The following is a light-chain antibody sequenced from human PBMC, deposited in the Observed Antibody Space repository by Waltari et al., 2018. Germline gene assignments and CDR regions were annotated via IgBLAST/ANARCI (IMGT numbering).Light chain of an antibody. J-gene: IGLJ2*01. CDR3: QTWDDSRNGVV. Sequence: QSVLTQPPSASGTPGRTVTIPCSGGSSNIGVNTVNWYQQLPGTAPKHRSYTDNRLPSGVPDRFSGSKSGTSASLAISVLQSADDADYHCQTWDDSRNGVVFGGGTKLTVL. V-gene: IGLV1-44*01. CDR2: TDN. CDR1: SSNIGVNT.